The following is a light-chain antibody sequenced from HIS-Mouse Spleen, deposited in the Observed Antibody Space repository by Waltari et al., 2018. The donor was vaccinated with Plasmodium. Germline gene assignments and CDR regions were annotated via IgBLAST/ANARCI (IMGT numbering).Light chain of an antibody. V-gene: IGLV3-10*01. J-gene: IGLJ3*02. CDR3: YSTDSSGNHRV. CDR1: ALPKKY. CDR2: EDS. Sequence: SYELTQPPSVSVSPGQTASTTCSGDALPKKYHYWYQQKSGQAPVLVIYEDSKRPSGIPERFSGSSSGTMATLTISGAQVEDEADYYCYSTDSSGNHRVFGGGTKLTVL.